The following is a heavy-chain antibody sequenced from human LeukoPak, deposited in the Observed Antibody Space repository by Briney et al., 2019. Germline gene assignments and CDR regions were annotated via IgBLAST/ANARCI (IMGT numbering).Heavy chain of an antibody. CDR2: IYYSGST. Sequence: SQTLSLTCTVSGGSLSSGRYYWSSLRPHPGTGLEWIGHIYYSGSTYYNPSLKSRVTISVDTSKTQFSLKLSSVTAADTAVYYCTALAGAEVTNWFDPWGQGTLVTVSS. D-gene: IGHD1-26*01. V-gene: IGHV4-31*03. CDR3: TALAGAEVTNWFDP. CDR1: GGSLSSGRYY. J-gene: IGHJ5*02.